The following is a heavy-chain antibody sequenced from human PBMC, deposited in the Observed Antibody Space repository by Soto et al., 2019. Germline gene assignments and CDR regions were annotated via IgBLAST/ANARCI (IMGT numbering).Heavy chain of an antibody. CDR1: GYSFTSYW. CDR2: IDSSDSYT. V-gene: IGHV5-10-1*01. CDR3: ARGGAHYYYYGMDV. Sequence: ESLKISFKGAGYSFTSYWISWVRQIPGKGLEWMGRIDSSDSYTNYSPSFQGHVTISADKSISTAYLQWSSLKASDTAMYYCARGGAHYYYYGMDVWGQGTTVTVSS. D-gene: IGHD1-26*01. J-gene: IGHJ6*02.